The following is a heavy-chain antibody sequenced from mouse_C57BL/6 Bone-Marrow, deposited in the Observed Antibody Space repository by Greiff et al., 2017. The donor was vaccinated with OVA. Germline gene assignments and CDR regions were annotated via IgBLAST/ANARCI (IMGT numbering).Heavy chain of an antibody. V-gene: IGHV2-9-1*01. J-gene: IGHJ4*01. Sequence: VKLVESGPGLVAPSQSLSITCTVSGFSLTSYAISWVRQPPGKGLEWLGVIWTGGGTNYNSALKSRLSISKDNSKSQVFLKMNSLQTDDTARYYCARNYDYDVLYAMDYWGQGTSVTVSS. CDR2: IWTGGGT. CDR3: ARNYDYDVLYAMDY. D-gene: IGHD2-4*01. CDR1: GFSLTSYA.